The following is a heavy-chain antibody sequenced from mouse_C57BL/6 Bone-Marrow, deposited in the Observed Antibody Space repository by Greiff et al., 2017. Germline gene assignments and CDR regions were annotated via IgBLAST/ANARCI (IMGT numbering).Heavy chain of an antibody. Sequence: VQLQQPGAELVMPGASVKLSCKASGYTFTSYWMHWVKQRPGQGLEWIGEIDPSDSYTNYNQKFKGKSTLTVDKSSSTAYMQLSSLTSEDSAVYYCARGGVYYAFAYWGQGTLVTVSA. D-gene: IGHD1-1*01. CDR1: GYTFTSYW. V-gene: IGHV1-69*01. J-gene: IGHJ3*01. CDR3: ARGGVYYAFAY. CDR2: IDPSDSYT.